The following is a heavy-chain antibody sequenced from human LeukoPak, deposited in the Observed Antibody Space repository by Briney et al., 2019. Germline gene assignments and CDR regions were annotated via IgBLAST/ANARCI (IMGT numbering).Heavy chain of an antibody. CDR1: GFTFSSYS. D-gene: IGHD3-3*01. Sequence: PGGSLRLSCAASGFTFSSYSMNWVRQAPGKGLEWVSSISSSGSTIYYADSVKGRFTISRDNAKNSLYLQMNSLRAEDTAVYYCASTRERFLEWSGYMDVWGKGTTVTVSS. CDR2: ISSSGSTI. CDR3: ASTRERFLEWSGYMDV. V-gene: IGHV3-48*04. J-gene: IGHJ6*03.